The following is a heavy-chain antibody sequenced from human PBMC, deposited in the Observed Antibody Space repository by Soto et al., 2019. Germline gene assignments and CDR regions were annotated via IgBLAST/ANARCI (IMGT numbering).Heavy chain of an antibody. CDR3: ASSAGLDHLLNYYGLNV. J-gene: IGHJ6*02. D-gene: IGHD6-13*01. CDR1: GGTFTSTA. V-gene: IGHV1-69*01. Sequence: QLLLVQSSAEVKKPGSSLKVSCKASGGTFTSTAFSWVRQAPVQGLEWMGGIIPVLGTPHYAKKFQARLTVTSDASTTTVHMELSSLRSDDTAVYYCASSAGLDHLLNYYGLNVWGQGTTVTVSS. CDR2: IIPVLGTP.